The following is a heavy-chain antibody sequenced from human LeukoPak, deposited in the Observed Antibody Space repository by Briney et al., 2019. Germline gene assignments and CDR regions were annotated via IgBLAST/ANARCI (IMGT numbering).Heavy chain of an antibody. Sequence: ASVKVSCKASGYTFTGYYMHWVRQAPGQGLEWMGWMNPNSGNTGYAQKFQGRVTMTRNTSISTAYMELSSLRSEDTAVYYCARGRASNWFDPWGQGTLVTVSS. CDR1: GYTFTGYY. CDR3: ARGRASNWFDP. J-gene: IGHJ5*02. CDR2: MNPNSGNT. V-gene: IGHV1-8*02.